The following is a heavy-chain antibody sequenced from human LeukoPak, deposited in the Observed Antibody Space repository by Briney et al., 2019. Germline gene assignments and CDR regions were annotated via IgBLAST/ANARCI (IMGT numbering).Heavy chain of an antibody. CDR3: ARDSTYYYYMDV. Sequence: SETLSLTCTVSGGSISSSSYYWGWVRQPPGRGLEWIGSIYYSGSTYYNPSLKSRVTISVDTSKNQFSLKLSSVTAADTAVYYCARDSTYYYYMDVWGKGTTVTVSS. V-gene: IGHV4-39*07. CDR2: IYYSGST. CDR1: GGSISSSSYY. J-gene: IGHJ6*03. D-gene: IGHD1-26*01.